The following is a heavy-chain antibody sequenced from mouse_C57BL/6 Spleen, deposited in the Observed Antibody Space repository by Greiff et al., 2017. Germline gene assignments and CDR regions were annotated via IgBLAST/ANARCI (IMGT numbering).Heavy chain of an antibody. CDR3: ARRDYGSSLDY. V-gene: IGHV1-26*01. CDR2: INPNNGGT. CDR1: GYTFTDYY. D-gene: IGHD1-1*01. Sequence: EVQLQQSGPELVKPGASVKISCKASGYTFTDYYMNWVKQSHGKSLEWIGNINPNNGGTNYNEKFKGKATLTVDKSSSTAYMELRSLTSEDSAVYYCARRDYGSSLDYWGQGTTLTVSS. J-gene: IGHJ2*01.